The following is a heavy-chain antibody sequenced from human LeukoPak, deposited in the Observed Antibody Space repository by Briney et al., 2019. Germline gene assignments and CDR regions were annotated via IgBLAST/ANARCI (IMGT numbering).Heavy chain of an antibody. Sequence: PGGSLRLSCAASGFTFSTYAMSWVRQAPGKGLEWVSAISGSGGTTYYADSVKGRFTISRDNSENTQYLQMSSLRTEDTAVYYCVRGDVDRAMRNWFDPWGQGTLVTVSS. V-gene: IGHV3-23*01. CDR3: VRGDVDRAMRNWFDP. CDR1: GFTFSTYA. D-gene: IGHD5-18*01. CDR2: ISGSGGTT. J-gene: IGHJ5*02.